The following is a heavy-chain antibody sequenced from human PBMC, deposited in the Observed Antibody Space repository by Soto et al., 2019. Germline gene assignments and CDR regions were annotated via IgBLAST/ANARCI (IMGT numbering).Heavy chain of an antibody. CDR3: AKDSIRRSFSRLSTRARDAFDI. CDR1: GFTFEDYA. J-gene: IGHJ3*02. CDR2: ISWDSRSV. D-gene: IGHD6-6*01. Sequence: EVHLVESGGGLVQPGGSLRLSCAVSGFTFEDYAMHWVRQAPGKGLEWVSGISWDSRSVAYADSVKGRFTISRDNAENSLHLQMNSLRAEDTAVYYCAKDSIRRSFSRLSTRARDAFDIWGQGTMVTVSS. V-gene: IGHV3-9*01.